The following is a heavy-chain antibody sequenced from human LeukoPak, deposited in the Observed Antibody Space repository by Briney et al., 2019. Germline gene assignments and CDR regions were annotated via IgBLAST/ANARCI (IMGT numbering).Heavy chain of an antibody. J-gene: IGHJ4*02. CDR2: TYHSGNT. CDR3: ARRIVVTRGFDY. V-gene: IGHV4-38-2*01. CDR1: GYSISSGYY. D-gene: IGHD4-23*01. Sequence: PSETLSLTCAVSGYSISSGYYWGWIRQPPGKGLEWIGNTYHSGNTFYNPSLKSRVTISVDTSKNHFSLKLSSVTAADTAVYYCARRIVVTRGFDYWGQGTLVTVSS.